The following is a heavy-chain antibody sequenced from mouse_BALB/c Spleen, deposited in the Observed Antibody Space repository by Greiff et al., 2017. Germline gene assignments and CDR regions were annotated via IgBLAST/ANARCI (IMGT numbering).Heavy chain of an antibody. CDR3: AREGGNYFDY. J-gene: IGHJ2*01. CDR1: GYTFTDYW. Sequence: QVQLQQPGAELVMPGASVKMSCKASGYTFTDYWMHWVKQRPGQGLEWIGAIDTSDSYTSYNQKFKGKATLTVDESSSTAYMQLSSLTSEDSAVYYCAREGGNYFDYGGQGTTLTVSS. CDR2: IDTSDSYT. V-gene: IGHV1-69*01.